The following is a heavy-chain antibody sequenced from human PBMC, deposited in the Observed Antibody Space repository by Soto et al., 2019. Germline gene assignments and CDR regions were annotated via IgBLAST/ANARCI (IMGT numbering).Heavy chain of an antibody. CDR1: GGSFSGYY. CDR2: INHSGST. CDR3: ARGRIVVVPAARGFFYYYGMDV. J-gene: IGHJ6*02. V-gene: IGHV4-34*01. D-gene: IGHD2-2*01. Sequence: SETLSLTCAVYGGSFSGYYWSWIRQPPGKGLEWIGEINHSGSTNYNPSLKSRVTISVDTSKNQFSLKLSSVTAADTAVYYCARGRIVVVPAARGFFYYYGMDVWGQGTTVTVSS.